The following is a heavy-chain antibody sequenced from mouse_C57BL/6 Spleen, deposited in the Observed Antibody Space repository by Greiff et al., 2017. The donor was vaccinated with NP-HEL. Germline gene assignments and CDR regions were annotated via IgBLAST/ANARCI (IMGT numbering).Heavy chain of an antibody. CDR3: ARWRDYDYDKAWFAY. V-gene: IGHV1-81*01. CDR2: IYPRSGNT. CDR1: GYTFTSYG. D-gene: IGHD2-4*01. J-gene: IGHJ3*01. Sequence: VQLQQSGAELARPGASVKLSCKASGYTFTSYGISWVKQRTGQGLEWIGEIYPRSGNTYYNEKFKGKATLTADKSSSTAYMELRSLTSEDSAVYFCARWRDYDYDKAWFAYWGQGTLVTVSA.